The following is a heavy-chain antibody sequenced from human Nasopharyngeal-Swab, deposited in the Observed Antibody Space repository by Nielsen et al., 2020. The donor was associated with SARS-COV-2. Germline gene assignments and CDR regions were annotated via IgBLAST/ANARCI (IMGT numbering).Heavy chain of an antibody. CDR3: ARSSTSSNWFDP. Sequence: TVSCKGSGYSFTSCWIGWVRQMPGKGLEWMGIIYPGDSDTRYSPSFQGQVTISADKSISTAYLQWSSLKASDTAMHYCARSSTSSNWFDPWGQGTLVTVSS. CDR1: GYSFTSCW. CDR2: IYPGDSDT. D-gene: IGHD2-2*01. V-gene: IGHV5-51*01. J-gene: IGHJ5*02.